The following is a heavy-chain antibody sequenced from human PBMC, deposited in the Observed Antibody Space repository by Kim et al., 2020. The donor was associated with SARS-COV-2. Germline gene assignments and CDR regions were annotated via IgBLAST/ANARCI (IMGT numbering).Heavy chain of an antibody. CDR2: ISWNSGSI. V-gene: IGHV3-9*01. D-gene: IGHD1-26*01. J-gene: IGHJ4*02. Sequence: GGSLRLSCAASGFTFGDYAMHWVRQAPGKGLEWVSGISWNSGSIGYADSVKGRFTISRDNAKNSLYLQMNSLRAEDTALYYCASSSRGSYYDADCWGQGTLVTVSS. CDR3: ASSSRGSYYDADC. CDR1: GFTFGDYA.